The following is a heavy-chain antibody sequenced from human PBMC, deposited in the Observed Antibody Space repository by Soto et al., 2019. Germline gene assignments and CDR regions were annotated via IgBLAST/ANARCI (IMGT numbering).Heavy chain of an antibody. Sequence: EVQLLESGGGLVQPGGSLRLSCAASGFTFSSYWMSWVRQAPGKGLEWVATIKHDGSEKYFVDSVKGRFTISRDNAKDSLYLQMNSRRAEDTALYYCARDVRYPTKFDFWGQGTLVTVSS. CDR2: IKHDGSEK. CDR3: ARDVRYPTKFDF. CDR1: GFTFSSYW. D-gene: IGHD1-1*01. V-gene: IGHV3-7*03. J-gene: IGHJ4*02.